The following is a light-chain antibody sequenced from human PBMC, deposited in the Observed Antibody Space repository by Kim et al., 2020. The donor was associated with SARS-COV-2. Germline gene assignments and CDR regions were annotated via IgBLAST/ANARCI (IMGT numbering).Light chain of an antibody. Sequence: VSQGDRATHYGRTSQSVDNNLAWYQQRPGQAPELLIYDTSARATGIPARFSGSGSGTDFTLTISSLQSEDFAFYYCHQNANWPRTCGQGTRLEIK. CDR2: DTS. CDR1: QSVDNN. J-gene: IGKJ5*01. V-gene: IGKV3-15*01. CDR3: HQNANWPRT.